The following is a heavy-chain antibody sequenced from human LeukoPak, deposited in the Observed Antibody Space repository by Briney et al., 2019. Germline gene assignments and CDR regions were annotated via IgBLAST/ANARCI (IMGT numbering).Heavy chain of an antibody. J-gene: IGHJ6*03. CDR2: ISWDGGST. CDR1: GFTFDDYA. Sequence: QPGGSLRLSCAASGFTFDDYAMHWVRQAAGKGLEWVSLISWDGGSTYYADSVKGRFTISRDNSKNSLYLQMNSLRAEDTALYYCAALDSSRLYYYYYMDVWGKGTTVTVSS. V-gene: IGHV3-43D*03. CDR3: AALDSSRLYYYYYMDV. D-gene: IGHD6-6*01.